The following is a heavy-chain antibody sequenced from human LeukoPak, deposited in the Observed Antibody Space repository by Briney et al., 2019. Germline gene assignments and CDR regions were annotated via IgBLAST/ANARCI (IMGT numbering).Heavy chain of an antibody. D-gene: IGHD3-16*01. Sequence: GGSLRLSCTTSGFTFVSHTMNWVCQAPGKGLEWVASISSTVPYIYYADSLEGRFTISRDNAENSVSLQMASLRVGDTAVYYCTRRGSGKSFYYMDVWGKGTTVTVS. CDR3: TRRGSGKSFYYMDV. CDR2: ISSTVPYI. V-gene: IGHV3-21*01. J-gene: IGHJ6*03. CDR1: GFTFVSHT.